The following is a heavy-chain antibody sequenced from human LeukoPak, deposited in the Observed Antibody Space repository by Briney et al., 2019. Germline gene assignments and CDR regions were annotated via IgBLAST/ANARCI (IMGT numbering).Heavy chain of an antibody. V-gene: IGHV3-33*06. Sequence: QPGRSLRLSCAASGFTFSSYGKHWVRQAPGKGLEWVAVIWYDGSNKYYADSVKGRFTISRDNSKNTLYLQMNSLRAEDTAVYYCAKKGYNWNPNYYYYYMDVWGKGTTVTVSS. CDR1: GFTFSSYG. CDR2: IWYDGSNK. J-gene: IGHJ6*03. D-gene: IGHD1-20*01. CDR3: AKKGYNWNPNYYYYYMDV.